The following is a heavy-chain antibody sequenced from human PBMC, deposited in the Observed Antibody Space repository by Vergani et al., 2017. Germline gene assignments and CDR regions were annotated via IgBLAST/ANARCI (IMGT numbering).Heavy chain of an antibody. CDR2: MYTSGNT. J-gene: IGHJ6*03. CDR1: GASVSRGTYY. Sequence: QVQLQESGPGLLKPSQTLSLTCTVSGASVSRGTYYWTWIRQPAGKKLEWIVRMYTSGNTIYNPSLESRVTMSVDTSKNQFSLQLSPLTAADTAVYYCARASHFINCYSEGPNGPGYYYMDVWGKGTTVTVSS. CDR3: ARASHFINCYSEGPNGPGYYYMDV. V-gene: IGHV4-61*02. D-gene: IGHD2-21*01.